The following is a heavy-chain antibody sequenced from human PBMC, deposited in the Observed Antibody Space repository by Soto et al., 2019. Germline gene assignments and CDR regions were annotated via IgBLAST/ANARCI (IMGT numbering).Heavy chain of an antibody. V-gene: IGHV3-9*01. Sequence: EVQLVESGGGLVQPGRSLRLSCAASGFTFDDYAMHWVRQAPGKGLEWVSGISWNSGSIGYADSVKGRFTISRDNAKNSLYLQMKSLRAEDTALYYCAKSSFVTIFGVVDYWGQGTLVTVSS. CDR2: ISWNSGSI. CDR1: GFTFDDYA. J-gene: IGHJ4*02. CDR3: AKSSFVTIFGVVDY. D-gene: IGHD3-3*01.